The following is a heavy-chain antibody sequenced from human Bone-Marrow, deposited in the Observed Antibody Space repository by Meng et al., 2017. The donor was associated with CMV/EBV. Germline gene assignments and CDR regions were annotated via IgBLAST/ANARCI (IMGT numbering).Heavy chain of an antibody. CDR1: GFTFSSYA. Sequence: GESLKISCAASGFTFSSYAMHWVRQAPGKGLEWVAVISYDGSNKYYADSVKGRFTISRDNSKHTLYLQMNSLRAEDTAVYYCARDLGSSGYNPDYWGQGTLVTVSS. CDR2: ISYDGSNK. J-gene: IGHJ4*02. D-gene: IGHD3-22*01. CDR3: ARDLGSSGYNPDY. V-gene: IGHV3-30*04.